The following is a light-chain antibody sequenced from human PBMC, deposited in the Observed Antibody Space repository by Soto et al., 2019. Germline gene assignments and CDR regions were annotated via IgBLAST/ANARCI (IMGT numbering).Light chain of an antibody. Sequence: EIVMTQSPGTLSVSPGERATLSCRASQSVSSNLAWYQQKPGQAPRPLIYGPSTRATGIPARFSGSGSGTEFTLTISSLQSEDFAVYYCQQYNNWPRTFGQGTKVEIK. CDR1: QSVSSN. J-gene: IGKJ1*01. V-gene: IGKV3-15*01. CDR2: GPS. CDR3: QQYNNWPRT.